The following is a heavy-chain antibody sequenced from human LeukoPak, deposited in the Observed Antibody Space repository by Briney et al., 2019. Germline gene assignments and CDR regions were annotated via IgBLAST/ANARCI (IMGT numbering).Heavy chain of an antibody. J-gene: IGHJ4*02. CDR2: IYYSGST. CDR3: ARQGDSFGPKYYFDY. CDR1: GGSISSSSYY. Sequence: SETRSLTCTVSGGSISSSSYYWGWIRQPPGKGLEWIGSIYYSGSTYYNPSLKSRVTISVDTSKNQFSLKLSSVTAADTAVYYCARQGDSFGPKYYFDYWGQGTLVTVSS. V-gene: IGHV4-39*01. D-gene: IGHD5-18*01.